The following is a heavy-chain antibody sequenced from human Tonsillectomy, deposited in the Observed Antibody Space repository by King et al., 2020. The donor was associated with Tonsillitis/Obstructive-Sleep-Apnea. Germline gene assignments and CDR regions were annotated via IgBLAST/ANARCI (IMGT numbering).Heavy chain of an antibody. D-gene: IGHD6-13*01. J-gene: IGHJ4*02. CDR1: GRSFSAYY. CDR3: ARKESSSWYSDY. Sequence: HVQLQQWGAGLLKPSETLSLTCAVYGRSFSAYYWSWLRQPPGKGLEWIGEINHSGSANYNPSLKSRVTISVDTSKNQFSLKLSSVTAADTAVYYCARKESSSWYSDYWGQGTLVTVSS. V-gene: IGHV4-34*01. CDR2: INHSGSA.